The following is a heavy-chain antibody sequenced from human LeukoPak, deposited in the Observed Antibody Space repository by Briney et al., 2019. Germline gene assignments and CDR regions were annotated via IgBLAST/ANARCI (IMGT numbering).Heavy chain of an antibody. D-gene: IGHD3-16*02. J-gene: IGHJ4*02. V-gene: IGHV4-4*07. CDR2: IYTSGSP. CDR3: ARGSYPGWYNGEFDY. Sequence: SETLSLTCTVSGGSISSYDWSWIRQPAGKGLEWIGRIYTSGSPNYNPSLKSRVTMSVDTSKNQFSLKLSSVTAADTAVYYCARGSYPGWYNGEFDYCGQGTLVPVSS. CDR1: GGSISSYD.